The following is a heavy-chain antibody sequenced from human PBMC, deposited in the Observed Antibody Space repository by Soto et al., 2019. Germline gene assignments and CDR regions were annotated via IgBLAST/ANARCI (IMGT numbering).Heavy chain of an antibody. CDR3: ARRIAAAGTLWGVDV. Sequence: GGSLRLSCAASGFTFSSYSMNWVRQAPGKGLEWVSYISSSSSTIYYADSVKGRFTISRDNAKNSLYLQMNSLRDEDTAVYYCARRIAAAGTLWGVDVWGQGTTVTVSS. J-gene: IGHJ6*02. CDR1: GFTFSSYS. D-gene: IGHD6-13*01. CDR2: ISSSSSTI. V-gene: IGHV3-48*02.